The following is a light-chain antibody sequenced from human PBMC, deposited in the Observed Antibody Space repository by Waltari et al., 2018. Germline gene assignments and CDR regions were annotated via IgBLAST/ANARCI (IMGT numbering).Light chain of an antibody. CDR2: WAS. Sequence: DIVMTQSPDSLGVSLGERATINCKSSQIVLHSSNNENSLTWYQQKPGQPPKLLIYWASTRESGVPDRFSGSGSGTDFTLTINSLQTEDVAVYYCQQYYSTPFTFGPGTKVDIK. J-gene: IGKJ3*01. CDR1: QIVLHSSNNENS. CDR3: QQYYSTPFT. V-gene: IGKV4-1*01.